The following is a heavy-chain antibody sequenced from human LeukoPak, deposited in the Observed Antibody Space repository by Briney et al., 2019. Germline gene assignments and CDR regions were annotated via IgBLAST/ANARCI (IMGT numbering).Heavy chain of an antibody. CDR1: GYTFTNYA. V-gene: IGHV1-3*01. Sequence: RASEKVSCKGSGYTFTNYAIHWVRQAPGQSLEWLGWINPGNGDTKYSQDFQGRVTINTDTSAATAYVELNSLSSEDTAVYYCARDRWHCRVNCDSVYYFALDVWGQGTTVTVSS. D-gene: IGHD2-15*01. CDR2: INPGNGDT. CDR3: ARDRWHCRVNCDSVYYFALDV. J-gene: IGHJ6*02.